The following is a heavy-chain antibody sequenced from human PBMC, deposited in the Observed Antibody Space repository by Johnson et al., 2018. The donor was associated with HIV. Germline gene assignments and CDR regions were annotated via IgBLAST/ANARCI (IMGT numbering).Heavy chain of an antibody. CDR1: GFTLSTYA. V-gene: IGHV3-64*01. D-gene: IGHD1-26*01. CDR2: ISSNGGST. Sequence: VQVVESGGGLVQPGGSLRLSCAASGFTLSTYAMNWVRQAPGKGLEYVSAISSNGGSTYYANSLKDRFTISRDNSKKPRYLQMNRLRAEDTAVYYCAGRGLYSGSYPIWGQGTVVTVSS. CDR3: AGRGLYSGSYPI. J-gene: IGHJ3*02.